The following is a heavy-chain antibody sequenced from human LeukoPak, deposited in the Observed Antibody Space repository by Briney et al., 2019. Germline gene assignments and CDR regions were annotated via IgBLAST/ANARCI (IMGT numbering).Heavy chain of an antibody. CDR3: ARHLGAYCGGDCYSGHDAFDI. CDR1: GYTFTSYG. D-gene: IGHD2-21*02. J-gene: IGHJ3*02. Sequence: ASVKVSCKASGYTFTSYGISWVRQAPGQGLEWMGWISAYNGNTNYAQKLQGRVTMTTDTSTSTAYMELRSLRSDDTAEYYCARHLGAYCGGDCYSGHDAFDIWGQGTIVTVSS. CDR2: ISAYNGNT. V-gene: IGHV1-18*01.